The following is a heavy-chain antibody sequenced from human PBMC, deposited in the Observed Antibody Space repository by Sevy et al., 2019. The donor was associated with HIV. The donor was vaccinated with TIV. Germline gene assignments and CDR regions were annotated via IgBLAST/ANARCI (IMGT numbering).Heavy chain of an antibody. CDR3: ARDCSSTTCLWGLDF. D-gene: IGHD2-2*01. CDR1: GFTLSDSG. CDR2: IKKDGTEK. Sequence: GGSLRLSCAASGFTLSDSGVHWVRQAPGKGLEWVATIKKDGTEKYYVDSVRGRFTMSRDNAKNSLYLQMNSLRVEDTALYYCARDCSSTTCLWGLDFWGQGTTVTVSS. J-gene: IGHJ6*02. V-gene: IGHV3-7*03.